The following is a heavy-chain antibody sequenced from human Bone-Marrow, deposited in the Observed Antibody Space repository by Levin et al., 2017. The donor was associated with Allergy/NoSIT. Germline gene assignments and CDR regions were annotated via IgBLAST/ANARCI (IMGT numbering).Heavy chain of an antibody. D-gene: IGHD3-22*01. CDR3: ARRMIDGGGYGF. Sequence: GGSLRLSCKGSGFPFPNEGMTWLRQLRGKGLSWISYISNSGRDTYYAESVKGRFTVSRDNARNSLYLQMDSHRAEDTGVYYCARRMIDGGGYGFWGPGTQVTVSS. CDR2: ISNSGRDT. V-gene: IGHV3-48*03. CDR1: GFPFPNEG. J-gene: IGHJ4*02.